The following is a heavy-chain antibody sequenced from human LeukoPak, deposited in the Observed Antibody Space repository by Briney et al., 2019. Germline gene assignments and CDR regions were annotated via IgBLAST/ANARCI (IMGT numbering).Heavy chain of an antibody. CDR1: GGSISSYY. CDR2: VYYRGTT. V-gene: IGHV4-59*01. Sequence: SETLSLTCTISGGSISSYYWSWIRQPPGKGLEWIGYVYYRGTTNYNPSLKSRVTISADTSKNQFSLKLSSVTAADTAVYYCARDLEHGGNSIWYFDLWGRGTLVTVSS. D-gene: IGHD4-23*01. CDR3: ARDLEHGGNSIWYFDL. J-gene: IGHJ2*01.